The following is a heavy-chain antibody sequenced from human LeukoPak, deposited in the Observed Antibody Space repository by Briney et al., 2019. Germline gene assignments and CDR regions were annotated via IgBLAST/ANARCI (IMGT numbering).Heavy chain of an antibody. D-gene: IGHD1-26*01. CDR3: ARALVGTTGRFDY. CDR2: INHRGST. CDR1: GGSFSGYY. J-gene: IGHJ4*02. V-gene: IGHV4-34*01. Sequence: SETLSLTCVVYGGSFSGYYWSWIRQSPGKGLEWIGEINHRGSTNYNPSLKRRVTISLDTSKNQFSLKLTSVTAADTAVYFCARALVGTTGRFDYWGQGTLVTVSS.